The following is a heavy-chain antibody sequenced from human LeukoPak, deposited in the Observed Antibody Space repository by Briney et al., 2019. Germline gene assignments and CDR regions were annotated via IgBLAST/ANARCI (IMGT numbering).Heavy chain of an antibody. CDR1: GFSFSTSP. CDR2: MNNGPGAT. V-gene: IGHV3-23*01. D-gene: IGHD5-12*01. Sequence: GGSLRLSCAASGFSFSTSPMSWVRQPPGKGLEWVSAMNNGPGATFYRDSVRGRFTISRDDSKSTLYLQMNCLRAEDTGTYYCAKTHYDLLDVRGQGTTVTVSS. J-gene: IGHJ6*02. CDR3: AKTHYDLLDV.